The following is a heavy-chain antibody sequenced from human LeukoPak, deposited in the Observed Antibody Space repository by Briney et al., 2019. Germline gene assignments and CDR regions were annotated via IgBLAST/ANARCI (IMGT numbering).Heavy chain of an antibody. CDR3: ARVPGGSSGWYADY. CDR1: GGSISSSNW. CDR2: IYHSGTT. Sequence: SETLSLTCAVSGGSISSSNWWSWVRRPPKKRLEWIGEIYHSGTTNYNPSLKSRVTISVDKSKNQFSLKLSSVTAADTAVYYCARVPGGSSGWYADYWGQGTLVTVSS. V-gene: IGHV4-4*02. J-gene: IGHJ4*02. D-gene: IGHD6-19*01.